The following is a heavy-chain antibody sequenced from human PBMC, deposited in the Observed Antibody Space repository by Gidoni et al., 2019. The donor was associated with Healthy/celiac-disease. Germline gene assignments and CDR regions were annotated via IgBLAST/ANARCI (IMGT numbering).Heavy chain of an antibody. Sequence: EVQLLESGGGLVQPGGSLRLSCAASGFTFSSYAMSWVRQAQGKGLEWVSAISGSGGSTYYADSVKGRFTISRDNSKNTLYLQMNSLRAEDTAVYYCAKAQKLRKQWLGPLDYWGQGTLVTVSS. CDR1: GFTFSSYA. CDR3: AKAQKLRKQWLGPLDY. D-gene: IGHD6-19*01. J-gene: IGHJ4*02. V-gene: IGHV3-23*01. CDR2: ISGSGGST.